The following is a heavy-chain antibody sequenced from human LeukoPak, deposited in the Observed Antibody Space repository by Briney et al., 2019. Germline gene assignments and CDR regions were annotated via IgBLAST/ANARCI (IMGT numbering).Heavy chain of an antibody. D-gene: IGHD4-17*01. Sequence: SGPTLVNPTQTLTLTCTFSGFSLSTSGVAVGWFRQPPGGALEWLALIYWNDGKYYSPSLKSRLTIAKDTSKNQVVLTVTNMDPVDTATFYCARRRSPSNGDWFDPWGQGTLVTVSS. CDR2: IYWNDGK. CDR1: GFSLSTSGVA. V-gene: IGHV2-5*01. CDR3: ARRRSPSNGDWFDP. J-gene: IGHJ5*02.